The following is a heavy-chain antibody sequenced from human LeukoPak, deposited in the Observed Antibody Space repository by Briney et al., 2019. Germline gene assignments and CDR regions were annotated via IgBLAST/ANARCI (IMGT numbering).Heavy chain of an antibody. CDR2: IYTSGST. J-gene: IGHJ4*02. V-gene: IGHV4-61*02. CDR1: GGSISSGSYY. D-gene: IGHD6-13*01. Sequence: PSQTLSLTCTVSGGSISSGSYYWSWIRQPAGKGLEWIGRIYTSGSTNYNPSLKSRFTISVDTSKNQFSLKLSSVTAADTAVYYCAREGYSSSWYFDYWGQGTLVTVSS. CDR3: AREGYSSSWYFDY.